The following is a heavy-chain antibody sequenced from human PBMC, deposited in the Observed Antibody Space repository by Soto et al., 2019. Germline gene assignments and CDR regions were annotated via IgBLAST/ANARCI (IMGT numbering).Heavy chain of an antibody. D-gene: IGHD4-17*01. Sequence: QVQLQESGPGLVKPSQTLSLTCTVSGGSISSGDYYWSWIRQPPGKGLEWIGYIYYSGSTYYNPSLKSRVXXSXDXXKNQFSLKLSSVTAADTAVYYCARDSDYGDYPFDYWGQGTLVTVSS. CDR2: IYYSGST. J-gene: IGHJ4*02. CDR3: ARDSDYGDYPFDY. CDR1: GGSISSGDYY. V-gene: IGHV4-30-4*01.